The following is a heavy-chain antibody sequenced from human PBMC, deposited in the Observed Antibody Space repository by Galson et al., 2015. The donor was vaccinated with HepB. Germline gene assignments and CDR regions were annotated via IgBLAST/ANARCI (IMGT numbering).Heavy chain of an antibody. CDR2: IIPIFGTA. CDR1: GGTFSSYA. CDR3: ARDIKYYDFWSGYYPSVWYFDL. V-gene: IGHV1-69*13. Sequence: SVKVSCKASGGTFSSYAISWVRQAPGQGLEWMGGIIPIFGTANYAQKFQGRVTITADESTSTAYMELSSLRSEDTAVYYCARDIKYYDFWSGYYPSVWYFDLWGRGTLVTVPS. J-gene: IGHJ2*01. D-gene: IGHD3-3*01.